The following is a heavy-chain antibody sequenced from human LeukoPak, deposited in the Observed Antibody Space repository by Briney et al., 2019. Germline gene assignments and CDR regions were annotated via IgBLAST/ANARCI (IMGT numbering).Heavy chain of an antibody. D-gene: IGHD6-6*01. CDR2: INPNSGGT. Sequence: ASVKVSCKASGYTFTGYYMHWVRQAPGQGLEWMGWINPNSGGTNYAQKFQGRVTMTRDTSISTAYMELSRLRSDDTAVYYCARNGHRRSIAARPGFYYYYMDVWGKGTTVTVSS. J-gene: IGHJ6*03. V-gene: IGHV1-2*02. CDR3: ARNGHRRSIAARPGFYYYYMDV. CDR1: GYTFTGYY.